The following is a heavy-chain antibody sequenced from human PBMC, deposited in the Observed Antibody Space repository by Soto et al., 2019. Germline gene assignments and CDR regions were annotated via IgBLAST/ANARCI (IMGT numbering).Heavy chain of an antibody. CDR2: INHSGST. Sequence: QVQLQQWGAGLSKPSETLSLTCAVYGGSFSGYYWSWIRQPPGKGLEWIGEINHSGSTTYNPSLKIQVTISVDTSKNQFSLKRSSVTAADTAVYYCERGIAVAGSLKPNWFDPWGQGTLVNVSS. CDR3: ERGIAVAGSLKPNWFDP. D-gene: IGHD6-19*01. CDR1: GGSFSGYY. J-gene: IGHJ5*02. V-gene: IGHV4-34*01.